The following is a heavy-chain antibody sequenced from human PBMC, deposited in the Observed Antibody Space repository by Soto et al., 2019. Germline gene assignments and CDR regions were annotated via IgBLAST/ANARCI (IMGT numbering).Heavy chain of an antibody. Sequence: GSLRLSCAASGFTFSSYGMHWVRQAPGKGLEWVAVIWYDGSNKYYADSVKGRFTISRDNSKNTLYLQMNSPRAEDTAVFYCAREKVVVITKNYGMAVWGQGPTVTVSS. CDR1: GFTFSSYG. CDR3: AREKVVVITKNYGMAV. V-gene: IGHV3-33*01. J-gene: IGHJ6*02. CDR2: IWYDGSNK. D-gene: IGHD3-22*01.